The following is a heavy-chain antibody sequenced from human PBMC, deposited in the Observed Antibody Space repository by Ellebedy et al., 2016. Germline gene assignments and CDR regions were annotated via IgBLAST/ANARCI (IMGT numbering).Heavy chain of an antibody. D-gene: IGHD2-21*02. Sequence: GSLRLXCAVYGGSFSGYYWSWIRQPPGKGLEWIGEINHSGSTNYNPSLKSRVTISVDTSKNQFSLKLSSVTAADTAVYYCARVLTRDWYFDLWGRGTLVTVSS. V-gene: IGHV4-34*01. CDR2: INHSGST. J-gene: IGHJ2*01. CDR3: ARVLTRDWYFDL. CDR1: GGSFSGYY.